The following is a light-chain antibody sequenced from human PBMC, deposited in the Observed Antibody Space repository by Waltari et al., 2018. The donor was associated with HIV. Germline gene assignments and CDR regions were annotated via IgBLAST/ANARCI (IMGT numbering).Light chain of an antibody. J-gene: IGLJ2*01. CDR2: GNN. CDR3: AAWDDSRSGEVV. V-gene: IGLV1-44*01. Sequence: QSVLTKPPSVSGTPRQMVPITCSGRDSNTGSTPVNRDRQFPGTAPQLLIYGNNHRPSGVPDRFSGSKSGTSASLAITGLQSEDEAEYYCAAWDDSRSGEVVFGGGTKLTVL. CDR1: DSNTGSTP.